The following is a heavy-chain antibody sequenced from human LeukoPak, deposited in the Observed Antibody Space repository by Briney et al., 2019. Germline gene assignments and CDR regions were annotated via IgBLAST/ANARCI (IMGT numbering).Heavy chain of an antibody. D-gene: IGHD2-2*01. CDR2: ISANAVST. V-gene: IGHV3-23*01. CDR1: RFTFSSYT. J-gene: IGHJ6*03. CDR3: ASMPSTAIYYSYYMDV. Sequence: GGSLRLSCADSRFTFSSYTMNWIRQAPGKGLEWVSGISANAVSTYYADPVNGRFTIYRDNSKNTIYLHMDTLGTEHTALYYCASMPSTAIYYSYYMDVWGKGTTVTVSS.